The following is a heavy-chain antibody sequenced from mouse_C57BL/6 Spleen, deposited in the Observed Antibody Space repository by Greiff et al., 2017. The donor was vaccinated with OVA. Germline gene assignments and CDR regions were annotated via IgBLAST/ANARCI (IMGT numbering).Heavy chain of an antibody. CDR3: ARRVITTVVGFDY. CDR1: GYTFTDYN. Sequence: EVMLVESGPELVKPGASVKIPCKASGYTFTDYNMDWVKQSHGKSLEWIGDINPNNGGTIYNQKFKGKATLTVDKSSSTAYMELRSLTSEDTAVYYCARRVITTVVGFDYWGQGTTLTVSS. V-gene: IGHV1-18*01. CDR2: INPNNGGT. J-gene: IGHJ2*01. D-gene: IGHD1-1*01.